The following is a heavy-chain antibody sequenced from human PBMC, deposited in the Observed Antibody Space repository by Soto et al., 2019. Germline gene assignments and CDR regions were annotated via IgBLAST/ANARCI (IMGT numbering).Heavy chain of an antibody. Sequence: VGSLRLSCAASGFTFSSYAMSWVRQAPGKGLEWVSAISGSGGSTYYADSVKGRFTISRDNSKNTLYLQMNSLRAEDTAVYYCAKLEGKQQLVRYYYGMDAWGQGTTVTVSS. CDR2: ISGSGGST. CDR3: AKLEGKQQLVRYYYGMDA. V-gene: IGHV3-23*01. CDR1: GFTFSSYA. J-gene: IGHJ6*02. D-gene: IGHD6-13*01.